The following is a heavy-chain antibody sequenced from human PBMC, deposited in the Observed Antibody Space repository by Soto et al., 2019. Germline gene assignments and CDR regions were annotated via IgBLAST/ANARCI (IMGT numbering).Heavy chain of an antibody. CDR2: IWNDGIRK. D-gene: IGHD2-8*01. J-gene: IGHJ4*02. Sequence: GGSLRPSCTASGITFSRYGMHWVRQAPGKGLEWVALIWNDGIRKVYVDSVKGRFSISRDNSKNTLDLQMNSLRAEDTAVYYCARDDDNEANAFDYWGPGTLVTVSS. CDR3: ARDDDNEANAFDY. CDR1: GITFSRYG. V-gene: IGHV3-33*01.